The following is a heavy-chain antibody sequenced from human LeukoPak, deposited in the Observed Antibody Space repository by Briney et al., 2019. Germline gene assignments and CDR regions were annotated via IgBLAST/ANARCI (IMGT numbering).Heavy chain of an antibody. D-gene: IGHD6-19*01. CDR3: ASSSAWYTPFDY. CDR2: IHYSGTT. CDR1: DTSIRTYY. V-gene: IGHV4-59*01. Sequence: PSETLSLTCTVSDTSIRTYYWSWIRQPPGKGLEWIGSIHYSGTTNYNPSLKSRVTISVDTSKYQFSLKLSSVTAADTAVFYCASSSAWYTPFDYWGQGTLVTVSS. J-gene: IGHJ4*02.